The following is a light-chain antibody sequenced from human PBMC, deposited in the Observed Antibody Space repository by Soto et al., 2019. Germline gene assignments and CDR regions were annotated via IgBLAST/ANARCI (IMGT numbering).Light chain of an antibody. CDR1: QNIDNL. J-gene: IGKJ1*01. CDR3: QQTNTSPRT. V-gene: IGKV1-39*01. Sequence: DIQMSQSPSSLSASVGDTVTITCRASQNIDNLVAWYQQRPGKAPELLINAASRLQRGAPSRFSGSGSGTDFNITITGLRSEDFATYFCQQTNTSPRTFGQGTKVDIK. CDR2: AAS.